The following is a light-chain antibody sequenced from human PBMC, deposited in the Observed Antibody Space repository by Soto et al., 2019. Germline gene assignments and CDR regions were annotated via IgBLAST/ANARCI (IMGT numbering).Light chain of an antibody. V-gene: IGKV3-15*01. CDR2: AVS. J-gene: IGKJ1*01. Sequence: EIMMTQSPGTLSASPGERATLSCRASQSVSSNLAWYQQKPGQAPRLLIYAVSTRATGIPARFSGSGSGTEFTLTISSLQSEDFAVYYCQQYNKGPLTFGQGNKVEIK. CDR1: QSVSSN. CDR3: QQYNKGPLT.